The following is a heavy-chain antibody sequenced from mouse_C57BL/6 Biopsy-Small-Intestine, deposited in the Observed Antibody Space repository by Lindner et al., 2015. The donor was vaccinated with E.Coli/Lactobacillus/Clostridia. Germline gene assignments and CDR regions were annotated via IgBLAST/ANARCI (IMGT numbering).Heavy chain of an antibody. CDR2: FNPYNDDS. D-gene: IGHD2-3*01. J-gene: IGHJ2*01. CDR3: ARWVSDGYPFDY. Sequence: VQLQESGPELVKPGTSVKISCKASGYSFTAYYMHWVKQKPGQGLEWIGYFNPYNDDSKYNEDFKGKATLTSDKSSSTAYMELSSLTSEDSVVYYCARWVSDGYPFDYWGQGTTLTVSS. V-gene: IGHV1-14*01. CDR1: GYSFTAYY.